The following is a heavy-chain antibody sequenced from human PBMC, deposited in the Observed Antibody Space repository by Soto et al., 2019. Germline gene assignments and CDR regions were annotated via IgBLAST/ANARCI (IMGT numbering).Heavy chain of an antibody. Sequence: GGSLRLSCAASGFTFSSYSMNWVRQAPGKGLEWVSSISSSSSYIYYADSVKGRFTISRDNAKNSLYLQMNSLRAEDTAVYYCARELVTMIVVVTIGSGMDVWGQGTTVTGSS. J-gene: IGHJ6*02. CDR1: GFTFSSYS. CDR2: ISSSSSYI. CDR3: ARELVTMIVVVTIGSGMDV. V-gene: IGHV3-21*01. D-gene: IGHD3-22*01.